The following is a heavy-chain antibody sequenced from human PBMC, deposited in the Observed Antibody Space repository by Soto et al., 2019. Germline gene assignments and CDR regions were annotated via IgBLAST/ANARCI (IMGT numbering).Heavy chain of an antibody. CDR1: GFTFSNAW. J-gene: IGHJ4*02. CDR3: TTADIVVTHRDY. V-gene: IGHV3-15*01. D-gene: IGHD2-15*01. CDR2: IKSKTDGGTT. Sequence: GGSLRLSCAASGFTFSNAWMSWVRQAPGKGLEWVGRIKSKTDGGTTDYAAPVKGRFTISRDDSKNTLYLQMNSLKTEDTAVYYCTTADIVVTHRDYWGQGTLVTVSS.